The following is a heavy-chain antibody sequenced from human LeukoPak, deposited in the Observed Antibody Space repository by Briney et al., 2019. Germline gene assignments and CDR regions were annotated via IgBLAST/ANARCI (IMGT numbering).Heavy chain of an antibody. J-gene: IGHJ4*02. CDR2: IYTSGSN. Sequence: PSETLSLTCTVSGGPISSYYWSWIRQPPGKGLEWIGYIYTSGSNNYNPSLKSRVTIPVDTSKNQLALKLSSVTGADTAVYYCARARGWYAVPYYFDDWGQGTLVTVSA. D-gene: IGHD2-15*01. CDR1: GGPISSYY. CDR3: ARARGWYAVPYYFDD. V-gene: IGHV4-4*09.